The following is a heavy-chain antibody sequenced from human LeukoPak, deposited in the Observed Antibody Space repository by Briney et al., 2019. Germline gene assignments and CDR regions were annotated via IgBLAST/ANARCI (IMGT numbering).Heavy chain of an antibody. CDR2: INSDASTI. CDR1: GLTFSSDW. J-gene: IGHJ4*02. V-gene: IGHV3-74*01. Sequence: LPGGSLRLSCAVSGLTFSSDWMHWVRQVPGKGLVWVSRINSDASTINYADSVKGRFTISRDNAKNTLYLQMNNLRAEDTAVYYCVSGSLQSGYNFDYWGQGALVTVSS. CDR3: VSGSLQSGYNFDY. D-gene: IGHD3-3*01.